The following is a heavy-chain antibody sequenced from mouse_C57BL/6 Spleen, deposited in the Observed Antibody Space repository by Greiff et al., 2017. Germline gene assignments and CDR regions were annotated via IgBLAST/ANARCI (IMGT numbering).Heavy chain of an antibody. CDR2: IDPSDSYT. Sequence: QVHVKQPGAELVMPGASVKLSCKASGYTFTSYWMHWVKQRPGQGLEWIGEIDPSDSYTNYNQKFKGKSTLTVDKSSSTAYMQLSSLTSEDSAVYYCARSDYYYGSSHFDYWGQGTTLTVSS. CDR1: GYTFTSYW. CDR3: ARSDYYYGSSHFDY. D-gene: IGHD1-1*01. J-gene: IGHJ2*01. V-gene: IGHV1-69*01.